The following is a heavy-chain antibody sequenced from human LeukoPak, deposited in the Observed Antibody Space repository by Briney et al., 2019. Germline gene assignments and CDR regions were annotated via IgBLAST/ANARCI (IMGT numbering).Heavy chain of an antibody. V-gene: IGHV1-2*02. CDR1: GYTFTGYY. J-gene: IGHJ4*02. CDR2: INPNSGGT. Sequence: ASVKVSCKASGYTFTGYYMHWVRQAPGQGLEWMGWINPNSGGTNYAQKSQGRVTMTRDTSISTAYMELSRLRSDDTAVYYCARAPYSSGWYINYWGQGTLVTVSS. CDR3: ARAPYSSGWYINY. D-gene: IGHD6-19*01.